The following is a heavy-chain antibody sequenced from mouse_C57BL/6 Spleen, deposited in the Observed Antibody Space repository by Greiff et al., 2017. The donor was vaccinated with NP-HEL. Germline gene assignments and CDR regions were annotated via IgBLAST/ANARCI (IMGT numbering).Heavy chain of an antibody. D-gene: IGHD3-1*01. V-gene: IGHV5-17*01. Sequence: DVKLVESGGGLVKPGGSLKLSCAASGFTFSDYGMHWVRQAPEKGLEWVAYISGGSSTIYYADTVKGRFTISRDNAKNTLFLQMTSLRSEDTAMYDCARGGGYDGFAYWGQGTLVPVSA. CDR2: ISGGSSTI. CDR3: ARGGGYDGFAY. J-gene: IGHJ3*01. CDR1: GFTFSDYG.